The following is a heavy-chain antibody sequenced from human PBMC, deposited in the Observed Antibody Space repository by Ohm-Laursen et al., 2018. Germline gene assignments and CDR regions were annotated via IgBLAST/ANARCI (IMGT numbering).Heavy chain of an antibody. J-gene: IGHJ4*02. CDR1: GFTFSNYG. CDR3: ARGGQQQVEDY. D-gene: IGHD6-13*01. Sequence: SLRLSCSASGFTFSNYGMNWVRQAPGKGLEWVSAISGSGGTTYYADSVKGRFTISRDNSKNSLYLQMNSLRAEDTAVYYCARGGQQQVEDYWGQGTLVTISS. V-gene: IGHV3-23*01. CDR2: ISGSGGTT.